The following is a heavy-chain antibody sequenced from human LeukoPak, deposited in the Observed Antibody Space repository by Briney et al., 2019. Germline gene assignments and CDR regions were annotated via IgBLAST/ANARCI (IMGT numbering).Heavy chain of an antibody. CDR3: ARHWDGPLDY. Sequence: SETLSLTCAVYGGSFSGYYWSWIRQPPGKGLEWIGEINHSGSTNYNPSLKSRVTISVDTSKNQFSLKLSSVTAADTAVYYCARHWDGPLDYWGQGTLVTVSS. D-gene: IGHD5-24*01. V-gene: IGHV4-34*01. CDR2: INHSGST. CDR1: GGSFSGYY. J-gene: IGHJ4*02.